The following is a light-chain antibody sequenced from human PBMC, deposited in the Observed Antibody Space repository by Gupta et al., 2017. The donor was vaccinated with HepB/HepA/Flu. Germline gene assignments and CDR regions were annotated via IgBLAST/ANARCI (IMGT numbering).Light chain of an antibody. CDR3: QQYGSSPWT. CDR1: QSVSSSY. J-gene: IGKJ1*01. V-gene: IGKV3-20*01. Sequence: IVLTQSPGTRPLSPGERATLSCRASQSVSSSYLTWYQQKPGQAPRLLIYGASSRATGIPDRFSGSGSETDFTLTISRLEPEDFAVYYCQQYGSSPWTFGQGTKVEIK. CDR2: GAS.